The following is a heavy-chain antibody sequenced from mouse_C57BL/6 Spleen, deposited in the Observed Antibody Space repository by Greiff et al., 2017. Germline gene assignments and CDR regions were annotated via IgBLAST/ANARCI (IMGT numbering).Heavy chain of an antibody. CDR3: APTVVNQRGAMDY. D-gene: IGHD1-1*01. CDR1: GYTFTSYW. V-gene: IGHV1-52*01. Sequence: VQLQQPGAELVRPGSSVKLSCKASGYTFTSYWMHWVKQRPIQGLEWIGNIDPSDSETHYNQKFKDKATLTVDKSSSTAYMQLSILTSEDSAVYYCAPTVVNQRGAMDYWGQGTSVTVSS. J-gene: IGHJ4*01. CDR2: IDPSDSET.